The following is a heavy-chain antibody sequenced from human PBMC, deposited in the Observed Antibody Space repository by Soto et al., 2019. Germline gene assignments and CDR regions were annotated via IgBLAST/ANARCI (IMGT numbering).Heavy chain of an antibody. J-gene: IGHJ4*02. CDR2: IYYSGST. D-gene: IGHD3-22*01. Sequence: QVQLQESGPGLVKPSQTLSLTCTVSGGSISSGGYYWSWIRQHPGKGLEWIGYIYYSGSTYYNPSLKSRVTISVDMAKNQFSLKLSSVTAADTAVYYCARGEGYYDSSGYLSTVLDYWGQGTLVTVSS. CDR1: GGSISSGGYY. CDR3: ARGEGYYDSSGYLSTVLDY. V-gene: IGHV4-31*03.